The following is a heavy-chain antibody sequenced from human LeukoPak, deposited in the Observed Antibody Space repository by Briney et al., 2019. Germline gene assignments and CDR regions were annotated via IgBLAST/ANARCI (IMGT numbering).Heavy chain of an antibody. D-gene: IGHD3-9*01. CDR1: GYTFTSYY. CDR2: INPSGGST. V-gene: IGHV1-46*01. J-gene: IGHJ4*02. CDR3: ARESKPGRDDILTGYDY. Sequence: ASVKVSCKASGYTFTSYYMHWVRQAPGQGLEWMGIINPSGGSTSYAQKFQGRVTMTRDTSTSTVYMELSSLRSEDTAVYYCARESKPGRDDILTGYDYWGQGTLVTVSS.